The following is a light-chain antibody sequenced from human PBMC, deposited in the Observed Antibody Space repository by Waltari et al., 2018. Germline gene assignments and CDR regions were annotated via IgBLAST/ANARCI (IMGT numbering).Light chain of an antibody. CDR3: SSYTSSSTYV. V-gene: IGLV2-14*01. Sequence: QSALTQPASVSGSPGQSITISCTGTSSAVGGYNYVSWYQQHPGKAPKLMIYDVSKRPSGVSNRFSGPKSGNTASLTISGLQAEDEADYYCSSYTSSSTYVFGTGTKVTVL. CDR1: SSAVGGYNY. CDR2: DVS. J-gene: IGLJ1*01.